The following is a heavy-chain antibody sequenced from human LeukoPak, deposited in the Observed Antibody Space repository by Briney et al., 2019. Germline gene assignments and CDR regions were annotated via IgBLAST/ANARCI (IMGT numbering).Heavy chain of an antibody. CDR2: IYYTGTT. D-gene: IGHD2-2*01. CDR1: GGSINSGDYY. Sequence: SETLSLTCVVSGGSINSGDYYWSWIRQHPGKGLEWIGNIYYTGTTDYNPSLKSRVTISIDTSNNQFALRLRSVTAADTAVYYCARNLGYCSSTSCYRGPYFDYWAQGTLVTVSS. V-gene: IGHV4-31*02. CDR3: ARNLGYCSSTSCYRGPYFDY. J-gene: IGHJ4*02.